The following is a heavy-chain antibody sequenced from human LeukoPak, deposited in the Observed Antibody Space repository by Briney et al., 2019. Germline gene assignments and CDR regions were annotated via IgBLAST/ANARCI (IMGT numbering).Heavy chain of an antibody. J-gene: IGHJ4*02. CDR3: AAVIDY. Sequence: GGSLRLSCAASGFTFSSYEMNWIRQAPGKGLEWISYISNSGSTKYYADSVRGRFTISRDNAKNSLYLHMNSLRAEDTAVYYCAAVIDYWGQGTLVTVSS. V-gene: IGHV3-48*03. CDR1: GFTFSSYE. CDR2: ISNSGSTK.